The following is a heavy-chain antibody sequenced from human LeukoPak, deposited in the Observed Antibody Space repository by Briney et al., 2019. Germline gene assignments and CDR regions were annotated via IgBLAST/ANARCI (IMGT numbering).Heavy chain of an antibody. V-gene: IGHV1-2*02. CDR2: INPSSGGT. CDR1: GYTFTGFY. D-gene: IGHD3-10*01. CDR3: ARDRGITSFDY. Sequence: ASVKVSCKASGYTFTGFYMHWVRQAPGQGLEWVGWINPSSGGTNYAQKFQGRVTMTRDTSIGTAYMELSRLKSDDTAVYYCARDRGITSFDYWGQGTLVTASS. J-gene: IGHJ4*02.